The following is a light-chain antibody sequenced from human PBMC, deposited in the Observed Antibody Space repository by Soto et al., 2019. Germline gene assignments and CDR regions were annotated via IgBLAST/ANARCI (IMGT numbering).Light chain of an antibody. J-gene: IGLJ2*01. CDR2: RNN. CDR3: ASWDDSLSGVV. CDR1: SSNIGSNY. Sequence: QSVLTQPPSASGTPGQRVTISCSGSSSNIGSNYVYWYQQLPGTPPKLLIYRNNQRPSGVPDRLSGSKSGPSASLAISGIRSEDEADYYCASWDDSLSGVVFGGGTKLTVL. V-gene: IGLV1-47*01.